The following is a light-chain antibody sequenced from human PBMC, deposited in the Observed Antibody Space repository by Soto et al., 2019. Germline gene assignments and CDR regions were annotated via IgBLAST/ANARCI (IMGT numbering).Light chain of an antibody. Sequence: EIVMTQSPATLSVSPGERATLSCRASQSVRSNLAWYQQKPAQAPRLLIYGGSSRATGIPDRFSGSGSGTDFTLTISRLEPEDFAVYYCQQYGSSPWEFGQGTKVDIK. J-gene: IGKJ1*01. CDR1: QSVRSN. CDR2: GGS. V-gene: IGKV3-20*01. CDR3: QQYGSSPWE.